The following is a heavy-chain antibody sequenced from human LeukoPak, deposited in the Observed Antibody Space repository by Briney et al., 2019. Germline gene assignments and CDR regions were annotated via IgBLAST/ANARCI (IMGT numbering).Heavy chain of an antibody. CDR3: ARGSSAGASLRHDY. V-gene: IGHV3-7*01. Sequence: PGGSLRLSCAASGFTFSSYWMNWVRQAPGKGLEWVANIKQDGSEEYFVDSVKGRFTISRDNAKKSLYLQMNSLRDEDTAVYYCARGSSAGASLRHDYWGQGTLVTVSS. D-gene: IGHD1-26*01. CDR1: GFTFSSYW. CDR2: IKQDGSEE. J-gene: IGHJ4*02.